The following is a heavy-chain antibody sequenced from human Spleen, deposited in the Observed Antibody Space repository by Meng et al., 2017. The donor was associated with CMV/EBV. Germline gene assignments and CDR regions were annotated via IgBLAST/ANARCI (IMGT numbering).Heavy chain of an antibody. Sequence: SCAISGDSVSSNSAAWNWIRQSPSRGLEWLGRTYYRSKWYNDYAVSVKSRITINPDTSKNQFSLQLNSVTPEDTAVYYCARVLVVVPAAPWEDWYFDLWGRGTLVTVSS. V-gene: IGHV6-1*01. CDR2: TYYRSKWYN. CDR1: GDSVSSNSAA. J-gene: IGHJ2*01. D-gene: IGHD2-2*01. CDR3: ARVLVVVPAAPWEDWYFDL.